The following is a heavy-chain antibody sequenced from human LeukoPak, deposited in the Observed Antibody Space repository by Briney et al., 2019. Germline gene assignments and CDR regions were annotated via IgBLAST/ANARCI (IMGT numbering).Heavy chain of an antibody. D-gene: IGHD6-19*01. Sequence: GGSLRLSCAASGFTFSNYGMHWVRQAPGKGLAWVAVIWYDGSNKYYADSVKGRFTISRDNSKNTLYLQMNSLRAEDTAVYYCARGSKQWLVLKYWGQGNLVTVSS. J-gene: IGHJ4*02. V-gene: IGHV3-33*01. CDR2: IWYDGSNK. CDR1: GFTFSNYG. CDR3: ARGSKQWLVLKY.